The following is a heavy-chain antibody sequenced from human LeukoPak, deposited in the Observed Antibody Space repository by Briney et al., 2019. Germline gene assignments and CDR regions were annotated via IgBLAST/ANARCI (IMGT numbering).Heavy chain of an antibody. D-gene: IGHD5-12*01. J-gene: IGHJ4*02. CDR2: INPSGDTT. V-gene: IGHV1-46*01. CDR3: ARSTSRVATGGD. Sequence: GASVKVSCKASGYIFTSYYIHWVRQAPGQGLEWMGVINPSGDTTTYAQKFQGRVTMTRDMSTSTVYMELSSLRSEDTAVYYCARSTSRVATGGDWGQGTLVTVSS. CDR1: GYIFTSYY.